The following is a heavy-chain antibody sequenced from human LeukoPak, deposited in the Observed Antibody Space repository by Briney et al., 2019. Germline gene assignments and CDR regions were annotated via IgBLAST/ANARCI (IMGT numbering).Heavy chain of an antibody. Sequence: NPSETLSLTCTVSGGSISNYHWNWIRQTPGKGLEWIGYIYYRGSPNYNPSLKSRVTISVDTSKNQFSLNLNSVTAADTAVYYCTRAYVPYHRPPGIEYFQRWGPGTLVTVSS. CDR3: TRAYVPYHRPPGIEYFQR. V-gene: IGHV4-59*01. CDR1: GGSISNYH. CDR2: IYYRGSP. D-gene: IGHD1-14*01. J-gene: IGHJ1*01.